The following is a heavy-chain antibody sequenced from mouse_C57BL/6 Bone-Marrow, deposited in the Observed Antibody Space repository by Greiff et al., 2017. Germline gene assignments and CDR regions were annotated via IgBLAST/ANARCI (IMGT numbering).Heavy chain of an antibody. Sequence: QVQLQQPGAELVMPGASVKLSCKASGYTFTSYWMHWVKQRPGQGLEWIGEIDPSDSYTNYNQKFKGKSTLTVDKSSSTAYMQLSSLTSEDSAVYYGARLMYYCGSEYFDVWGTGTTVTVSS. D-gene: IGHD1-1*01. CDR3: ARLMYYCGSEYFDV. J-gene: IGHJ1*03. CDR1: GYTFTSYW. CDR2: IDPSDSYT. V-gene: IGHV1-69*01.